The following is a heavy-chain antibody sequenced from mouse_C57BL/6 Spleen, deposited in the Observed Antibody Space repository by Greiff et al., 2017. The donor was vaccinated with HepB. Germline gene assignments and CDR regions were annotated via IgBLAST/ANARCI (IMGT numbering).Heavy chain of an antibody. V-gene: IGHV1-18*01. CDR3: ARKIYYDYDYYFDY. J-gene: IGHJ2*01. D-gene: IGHD2-4*01. Sequence: EVQLQQSGPELVKPGASVKIPCKASGYTFTDYNMDWVKQSHGKSLEWIGDINPNNGGTIYNQKFKGKATLTVDKSSSTAYMELRSLTSEDTAVYYCARKIYYDYDYYFDYWGQDTTLTVSS. CDR1: GYTFTDYN. CDR2: INPNNGGT.